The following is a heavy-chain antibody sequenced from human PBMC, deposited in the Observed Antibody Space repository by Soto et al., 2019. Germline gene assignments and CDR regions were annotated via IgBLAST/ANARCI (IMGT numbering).Heavy chain of an antibody. Sequence: ASVKVSCKASGYTFTSYAICWVRQAPGQGLEWMGWISAYNGNTNYAQKLQGRVTMTTDTSTSTAYMELRSLRSDDTAVYYCTRTYRYYDILTGYLKTPFDYWGQGTLVTVSS. CDR1: GYTFTSYA. D-gene: IGHD3-9*01. J-gene: IGHJ4*02. CDR3: TRTYRYYDILTGYLKTPFDY. CDR2: ISAYNGNT. V-gene: IGHV1-18*01.